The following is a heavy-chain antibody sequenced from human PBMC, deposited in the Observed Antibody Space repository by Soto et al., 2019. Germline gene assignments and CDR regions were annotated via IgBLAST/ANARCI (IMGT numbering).Heavy chain of an antibody. CDR1: GYRFTSYW. Sequence: PGESLKISCKGSGYRFTSYWIGWVRQMPGKGREWMGIIYPGDSDTRYSPSFQGQVTISADKSISTAYLQWSSLKASDTAMYYCARPRHYDFWSGPYYFDYWGQGTLVTVSS. D-gene: IGHD3-3*01. CDR3: ARPRHYDFWSGPYYFDY. J-gene: IGHJ4*02. CDR2: IYPGDSDT. V-gene: IGHV5-51*01.